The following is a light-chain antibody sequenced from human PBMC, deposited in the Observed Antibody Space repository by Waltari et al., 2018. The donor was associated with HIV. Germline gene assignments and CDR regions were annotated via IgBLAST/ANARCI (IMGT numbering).Light chain of an antibody. CDR2: END. CDR1: TSNIAKNF. V-gene: IGLV1-51*01. CDR3: QTWDSGLNAIV. J-gene: IGLJ2*01. Sequence: QSLLTQPPSVSAAPGQQVNISCSGNTSNIAKNFVSWYRHAPGAAPKLLIFENDHRAAGIPDRFSASTFGASAALTITALQGDDEADYYCQTWDSGLNAIVFGAGTKLTVL.